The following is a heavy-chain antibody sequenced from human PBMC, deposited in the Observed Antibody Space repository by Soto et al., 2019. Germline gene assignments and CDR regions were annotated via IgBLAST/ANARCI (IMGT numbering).Heavy chain of an antibody. Sequence: PGESLKISCRASGYSFTSLFIGWVRQTPGKGLEGMGIIYPGDSETRYSPSFQGQVITSVHKSTDTSYLWRSSLKVSDSCVYYCAKPGPWPNGMDVWGQGTIVTVSS. CDR3: AKPGPWPNGMDV. V-gene: IGHV5-51*01. J-gene: IGHJ6*02. CDR1: GYSFTSLF. CDR2: IYPGDSET.